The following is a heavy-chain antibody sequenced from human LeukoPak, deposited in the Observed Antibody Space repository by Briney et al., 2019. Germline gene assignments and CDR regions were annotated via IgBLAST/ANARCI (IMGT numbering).Heavy chain of an antibody. CDR3: ARGGCSSTSCYSPYYYYGMDV. J-gene: IGHJ6*02. CDR1: GYTFTIYG. V-gene: IGHV1-18*01. CDR2: ISAYNGNT. D-gene: IGHD2-2*02. Sequence: ASVKVSCKASGYTFTIYGISWVRQAPGQGLEWMGWISAYNGNTNYAQKLQGRVTMTTDTSTSTAYMELRSLRSDDTAVYYCARGGCSSTSCYSPYYYYGMDVWGQGTTVTVSS.